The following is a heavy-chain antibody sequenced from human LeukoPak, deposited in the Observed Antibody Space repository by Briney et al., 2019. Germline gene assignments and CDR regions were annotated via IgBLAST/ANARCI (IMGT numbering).Heavy chain of an antibody. J-gene: IGHJ4*02. CDR3: AKSGAPFFFDY. V-gene: IGHV3-30*02. CDR2: TQYDGSDK. Sequence: QPGGSLRLSCAVSGFNGMHWVRQAPGKGLEWVAFTQYDGSDKSYADSVKGRFTISRDNSKNTLYLQMNSLRPEDTAVYSCAKSGAPFFFDYWGQGTLVTVSS. D-gene: IGHD3-10*01. CDR1: GFNG.